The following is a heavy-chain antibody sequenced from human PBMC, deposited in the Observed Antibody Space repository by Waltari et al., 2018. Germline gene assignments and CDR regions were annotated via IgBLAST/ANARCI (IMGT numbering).Heavy chain of an antibody. Sequence: EVQLVEYGGGLVQPGGSLRLSCVASGFTFTTFGMSWVRQAPGKGLVWVTDIKQDGSDTYYADSVKGRFTVSRDNAKNSLYLQMNSLRVEDTAVYYCARDWEGDRPNFDYWGQGTLVTVSS. CDR1: GFTFTTFG. D-gene: IGHD1-26*01. CDR3: ARDWEGDRPNFDY. J-gene: IGHJ4*02. V-gene: IGHV3-7*04. CDR2: IKQDGSDT.